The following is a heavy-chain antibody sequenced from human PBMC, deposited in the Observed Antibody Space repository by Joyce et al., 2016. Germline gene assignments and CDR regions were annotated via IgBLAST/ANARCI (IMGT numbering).Heavy chain of an antibody. CDR2: INHSGST. J-gene: IGHJ5*02. Sequence: QVQLQQWGAGLLKPSETLSLTCAVYGGSFRGYYWSWIRQPPGKGLEWIGEINHSGSTNYNPSLKSRVTISVDTSKNPFSLKLSSVTAADTAVYYCARGPRSNWGLVWFDPWGQGTLVTVSS. V-gene: IGHV4-34*01. CDR3: ARGPRSNWGLVWFDP. D-gene: IGHD7-27*01. CDR1: GGSFRGYY.